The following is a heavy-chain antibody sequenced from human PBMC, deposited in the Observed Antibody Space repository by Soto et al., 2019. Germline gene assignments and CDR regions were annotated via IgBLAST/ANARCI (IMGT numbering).Heavy chain of an antibody. D-gene: IGHD6-6*01. CDR3: ARDSSSYYYYYGMDV. CDR2: IKQDGSEK. CDR1: GFTFNNYG. V-gene: IGHV3-7*01. J-gene: IGHJ6*02. Sequence: GGSLRLSCAASGFTFNNYGMHWVRQAPGKGLEWVANIKQDGSEKYYVDSVKGRFTISRDNAKNSLYLQMNSLRAEDTAVYYCARDSSSYYYYYGMDVWGQGTTVTVSS.